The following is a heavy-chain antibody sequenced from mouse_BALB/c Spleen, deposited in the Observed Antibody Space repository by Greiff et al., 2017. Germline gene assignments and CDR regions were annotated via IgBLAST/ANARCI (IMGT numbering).Heavy chain of an antibody. Sequence: EVQGVESGGGLVKPGGSLKLSCAASGFTFSSYTMSWVRQTPEKRLEWVATISSGGSYTYYPDSVKGRFTISRDNAKNTLYLQMSSLKSEDTAMYYCTRDLTTVVGDYWGQGTTLTVSS. CDR2: ISSGGSYT. V-gene: IGHV5-6-4*01. CDR3: TRDLTTVVGDY. CDR1: GFTFSSYT. J-gene: IGHJ2*01. D-gene: IGHD1-1*01.